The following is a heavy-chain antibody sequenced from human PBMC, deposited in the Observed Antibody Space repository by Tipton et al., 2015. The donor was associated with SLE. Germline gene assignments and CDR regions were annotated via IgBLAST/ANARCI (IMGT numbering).Heavy chain of an antibody. Sequence: TLSLTCTVSGDSITRSSFYWGWIRQPPGKGLEWIGSIYYSGTAHYENPSLKSRVTISIDTSNNQFSLRLTSVTAADTAVYFCARVGDYYNSGSRVFDHWGQGTTVTVS. V-gene: IGHV4-39*07. CDR2: IYYSGTAH. CDR3: ARVGDYYNSGSRVFDH. D-gene: IGHD3-10*01. J-gene: IGHJ6*02. CDR1: GDSITRSSFY.